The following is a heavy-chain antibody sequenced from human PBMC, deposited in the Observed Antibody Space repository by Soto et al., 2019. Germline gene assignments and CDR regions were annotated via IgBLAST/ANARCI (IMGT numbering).Heavy chain of an antibody. D-gene: IGHD6-13*01. J-gene: IGHJ5*02. V-gene: IGHV3-23*01. Sequence: GGSLRLSCAASGFTFTSYAMNWVRQAPGKGLEWVSGISGSGDTTYYADSVKGRFTISRDDSKNTLYLEMNSLRAEDTAVYYCAKGPYSSRLNWFDPWGRGTLVTVSS. CDR3: AKGPYSSRLNWFDP. CDR1: GFTFTSYA. CDR2: ISGSGDTT.